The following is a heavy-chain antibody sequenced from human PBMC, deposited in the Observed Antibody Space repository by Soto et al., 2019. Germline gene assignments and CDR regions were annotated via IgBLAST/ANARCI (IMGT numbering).Heavy chain of an antibody. D-gene: IGHD3-3*01. CDR3: ARALFDFWSGYFFPFGGRHFDY. Sequence: QVQLVQSGAEVKKPGASVKVSCKASGYTFTSYDINWVRQATGQGLEWMGWMNPNSGNTGYAQKFQGRVTMTRNTSISAAYMELSSLRSEDTAVYYCARALFDFWSGYFFPFGGRHFDYWGQGTLVTVSS. J-gene: IGHJ4*02. V-gene: IGHV1-8*01. CDR2: MNPNSGNT. CDR1: GYTFTSYD.